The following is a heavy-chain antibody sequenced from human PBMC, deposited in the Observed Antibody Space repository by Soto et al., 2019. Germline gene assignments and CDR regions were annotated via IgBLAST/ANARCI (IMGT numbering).Heavy chain of an antibody. CDR3: ASLDCYFRSGAPRGQPYYYCYGLDA. CDR2: IYYSRST. Sequence: ASETLSLTCTVSGGSISSSSYYWGWIRQPPGKGLEGIGSIYYSRSTHCNPSHKRRFTISVDPSKPRFSLKLSSVTGAGTAVYYCASLDCYFRSGAPRGQPYYYCYGLDAWRQGAT. V-gene: IGHV4-39*01. J-gene: IGHJ6*01. CDR1: GGSISSSSYY. D-gene: IGHD2-21*01.